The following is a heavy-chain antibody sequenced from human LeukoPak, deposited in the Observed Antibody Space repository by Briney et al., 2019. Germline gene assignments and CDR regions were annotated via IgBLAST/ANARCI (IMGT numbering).Heavy chain of an antibody. CDR3: ARGSHDPNWFDP. CDR2: MNPNSGNT. CDR1: GYTFTSYD. D-gene: IGHD1-1*01. J-gene: IGHJ5*02. V-gene: IGHV1-8*03. Sequence: GASVKVSCKASGYTFTSYDINWVRQATGQGLEWMGWMNPNSGNTGYAQKFQGRVTITRNTSISTAYMELSSLRCEDTAVYYCARGSHDPNWFDPWGQGTLVTVSS.